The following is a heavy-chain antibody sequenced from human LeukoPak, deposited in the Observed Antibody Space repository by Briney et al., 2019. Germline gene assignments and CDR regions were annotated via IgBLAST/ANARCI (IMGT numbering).Heavy chain of an antibody. V-gene: IGHV3-66*01. CDR3: ARDNYYDSSGFLFHNY. D-gene: IGHD3-22*01. J-gene: IGHJ4*02. CDR2: IYSGGST. Sequence: GGSLRLSCAASGFTVSTNYMSWVRKAPGKGLEWVSIIYSGGSTYYADSVKGRFTISRDSAKNTLFLQMNSLRAEDTAVYYCARDNYYDSSGFLFHNYWGQGTLVTVSS. CDR1: GFTVSTNY.